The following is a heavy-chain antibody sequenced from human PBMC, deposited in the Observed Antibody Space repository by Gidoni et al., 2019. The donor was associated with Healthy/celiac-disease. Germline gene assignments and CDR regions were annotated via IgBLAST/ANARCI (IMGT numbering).Heavy chain of an antibody. CDR3: ARLTGDAFDI. CDR1: GGSLSSYY. J-gene: IGHJ3*02. D-gene: IGHD7-27*01. Sequence: QVQLQESGPGLLKPAEPLSLTCTVSGGSLSSYYWSWFRQPRGKGLERIGYIYYSGRTNYNPSLKCRVTISVDTSKNQFSMKLSSVTAADTDVYYCARLTGDAFDIWGQGTMVTVSS. V-gene: IGHV4-59*08. CDR2: IYYSGRT.